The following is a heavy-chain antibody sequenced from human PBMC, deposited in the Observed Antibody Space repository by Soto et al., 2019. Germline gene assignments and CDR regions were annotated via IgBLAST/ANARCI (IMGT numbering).Heavy chain of an antibody. J-gene: IGHJ4*02. CDR3: AREYANSPEALDF. CDR1: GGSVNSDSHN. D-gene: IGHD2-2*01. Sequence: SETLSLSCTVSGGSVNSDSHNWSWIRQPPGKGLEWLGYMYYTVSTNYNPSLTSRVTIXXXXSXNXLXLXXSSVTXAYTVVFYCAREYANSPEALDFWGQGALVTVS. CDR2: MYYTVST. V-gene: IGHV4-61*01.